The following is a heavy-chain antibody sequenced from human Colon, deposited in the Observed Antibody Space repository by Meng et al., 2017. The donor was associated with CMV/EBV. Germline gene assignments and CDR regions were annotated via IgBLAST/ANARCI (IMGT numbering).Heavy chain of an antibody. CDR3: ARDATSCSGGTFYFLGMDV. J-gene: IGHJ6*02. D-gene: IGHD2-15*01. CDR1: GASVNSGSYY. V-gene: IGHV4-61*01. CDR2: IFYSVST. Sequence: SETLSLTCNVSGASVNSGSYYWSWLRQSPGKGLEWIGYIFYSVSTNYNPSLESRVSISGDPSKNQFSLKLRSVTASDTAVYYCARDATSCSGGTFYFLGMDVWGQGTTVTVSS.